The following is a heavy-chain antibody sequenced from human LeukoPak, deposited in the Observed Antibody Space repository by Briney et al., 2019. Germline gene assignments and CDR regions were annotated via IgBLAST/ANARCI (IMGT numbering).Heavy chain of an antibody. J-gene: IGHJ4*02. CDR1: GGSFSGYY. V-gene: IGHV4-34*01. CDR3: AVRAFLAKEPYYFDY. D-gene: IGHD1-14*01. CDR2: INHSGST. Sequence: SETLSLTCAVYGGSFSGYYWSWIRQPPGKGLEWIGEINHSGSTNYNPSLKSRVTISVDTSKNQFSLKLSSVTAADTAVYHCAVRAFLAKEPYYFDYWGQETLVTVSS.